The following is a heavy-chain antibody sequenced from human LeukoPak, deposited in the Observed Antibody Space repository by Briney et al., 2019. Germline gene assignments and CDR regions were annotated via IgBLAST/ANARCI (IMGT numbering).Heavy chain of an antibody. Sequence: PSQTLSLTCTVSGGSISSANYYWSWIRQPAGKGLEWIGRIYTTGSTNYNPSLKSRVTISVDTSKNQFSLKLSSVTAADTAVYYCARGIVLMVYAWGQGTLVTVSS. J-gene: IGHJ5*02. CDR3: ARGIVLMVYA. D-gene: IGHD2-8*01. CDR1: GGSISSANYY. V-gene: IGHV4-61*02. CDR2: IYTTGST.